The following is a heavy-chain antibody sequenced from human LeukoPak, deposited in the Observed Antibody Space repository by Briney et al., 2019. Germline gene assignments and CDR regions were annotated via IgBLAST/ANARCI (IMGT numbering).Heavy chain of an antibody. J-gene: IGHJ5*02. Sequence: GGSLRLSCAASGFTFTSYAMHWVRQAPGQRLEWMGWINAGNGNTKYSQKFQGRVTITRDTSASTAYMELSSLRSEDTAVYYCARLPRYGPFDPWGQGTLVTVSS. V-gene: IGHV1-3*01. D-gene: IGHD4-17*01. CDR3: ARLPRYGPFDP. CDR2: INAGNGNT. CDR1: GFTFTSYA.